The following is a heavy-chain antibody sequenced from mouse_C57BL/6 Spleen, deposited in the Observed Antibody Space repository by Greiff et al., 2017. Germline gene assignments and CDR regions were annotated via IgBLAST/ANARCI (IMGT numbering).Heavy chain of an antibody. CDR1: GFTFSDYG. V-gene: IGHV5-17*01. J-gene: IGHJ4*01. Sequence: EVQLVESGGGLVKPGGSLKLSCAASGFTFSDYGMHWVRQAPEKGLEWVAYISSGSSTIYYADTVKGRFTIARDNAKNTLFLQMTGLRSEDTAMYYCASMKVYYAMDYWGQGTSVTVSS. CDR3: ASMKVYYAMDY. D-gene: IGHD2-3*01. CDR2: ISSGSSTI.